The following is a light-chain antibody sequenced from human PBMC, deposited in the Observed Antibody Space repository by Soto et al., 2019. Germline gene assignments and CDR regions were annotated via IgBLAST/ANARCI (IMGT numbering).Light chain of an antibody. CDR1: QSISSW. Sequence: DIPMTQSPSTLSASVGDRVTITCRASQSISSWLAWYQQKPGKAPKLLIYKASSLESGIPSRFSGSGSWTESTLTISSLQPDDFATYYCQQYNSYPYSFGQGTKLEIK. CDR2: KAS. V-gene: IGKV1-5*03. CDR3: QQYNSYPYS. J-gene: IGKJ2*01.